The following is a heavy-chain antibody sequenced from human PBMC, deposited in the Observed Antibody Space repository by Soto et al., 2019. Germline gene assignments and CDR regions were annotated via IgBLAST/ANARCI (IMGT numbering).Heavy chain of an antibody. J-gene: IGHJ4*02. Sequence: GGSLRLSCAASGFTFSSYAMSWVRQAPGKGLEWVSVIYSGGSTYYADSVKGRFTISRDNSKNTLYLQMNSLRAEDTAVYYCARHGYNYGGGYFDYWGQGTLVTVPQ. CDR3: ARHGYNYGGGYFDY. V-gene: IGHV3-66*04. CDR2: IYSGGST. CDR1: GFTFSSYA. D-gene: IGHD5-18*01.